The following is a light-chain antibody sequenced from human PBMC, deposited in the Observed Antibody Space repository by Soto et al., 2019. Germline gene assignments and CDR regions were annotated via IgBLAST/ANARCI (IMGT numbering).Light chain of an antibody. CDR3: ASWDDSLNGIL. J-gene: IGLJ1*01. CDR2: DNN. CDR1: SSNIGINA. Sequence: QSVLTQPPSASGTPGQRVTISCSGSSSNIGINAVNWYQQLPGTAPKLLMYDNNQRPSGVPDRVSGSKSGTSASLAISGLQSDDEADYYCASWDDSLNGILFGTGTKVTVL. V-gene: IGLV1-44*01.